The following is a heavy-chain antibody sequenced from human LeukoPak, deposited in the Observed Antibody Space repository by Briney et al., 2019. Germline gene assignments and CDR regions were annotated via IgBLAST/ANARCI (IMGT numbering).Heavy chain of an antibody. J-gene: IGHJ3*01. Sequence: QTGGSLRLSRAASGFAFSTYSMNCVRQAPGKGPEWVSYISNTDITDYAGSVKGRFIISRGNAKNSLYLQMNSLRDEDTAVYYCTRLRDAFDFWGQGTMVTVSS. V-gene: IGHV3-48*02. CDR2: ISNTDIT. CDR1: GFAFSTYS. CDR3: TRLRDAFDF.